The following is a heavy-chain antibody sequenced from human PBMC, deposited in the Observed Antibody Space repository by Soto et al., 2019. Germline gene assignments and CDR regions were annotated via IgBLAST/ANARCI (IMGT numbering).Heavy chain of an antibody. CDR3: ARCKPAARYLDY. CDR2: IYYSGST. V-gene: IGHV4-31*03. CDR1: GGSISSGGYY. D-gene: IGHD2-2*01. J-gene: IGHJ4*02. Sequence: SETLSLTCTVSGGSISSGGYYWSWIRQHPGKGLGWIGYIYYSGSTYYNPSLKSRVTISVDTSKNQFSLKLSSVTAADTAVYYCARCKPAARYLDYWGQGTLVTVSS.